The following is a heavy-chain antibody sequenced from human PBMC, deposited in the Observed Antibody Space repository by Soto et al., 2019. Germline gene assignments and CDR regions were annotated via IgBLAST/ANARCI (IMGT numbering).Heavy chain of an antibody. CDR1: GFTFSSYS. CDR2: ISSSNSTI. J-gene: IGHJ4*02. CDR3: ASQSSEWLLFAS. D-gene: IGHD5-12*01. Sequence: GGSLRLSCAASGFTFSSYSMNWVRQAPGKGLEWVSYISSSNSTIYYADSVKGRFTISRDNAKNSLYLQMNSLRAEDTAVYYCASQSSEWLLFASWGQGTLVTVSS. V-gene: IGHV3-48*01.